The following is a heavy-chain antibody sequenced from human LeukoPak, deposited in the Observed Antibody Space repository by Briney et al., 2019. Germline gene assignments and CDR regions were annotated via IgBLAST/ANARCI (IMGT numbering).Heavy chain of an antibody. CDR1: GFTFSSYA. V-gene: IGHV3-74*03. D-gene: IGHD1-1*01. CDR2: ISSDGSST. J-gene: IGHJ6*02. CDR3: ARFWNHGMDV. Sequence: GRSLRLSCAASGFTFSSYAMHWVRQAPGKGLVWVSRISSDGSSTMYADSVKGRFTISRDNAKNTLYLQMNSLRAEDTAVYYCARFWNHGMDVWGQGTTVTVSS.